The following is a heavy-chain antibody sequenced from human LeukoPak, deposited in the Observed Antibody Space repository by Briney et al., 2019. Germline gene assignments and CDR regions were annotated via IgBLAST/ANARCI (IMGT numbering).Heavy chain of an antibody. J-gene: IGHJ3*02. CDR3: ARVMGYYGSGKGDAFDI. CDR1: GGSISSGGYY. CDR2: IYHSGST. V-gene: IGHV4-39*07. D-gene: IGHD3-10*01. Sequence: SQTLSLTCTVSGGSISSGGYYWSWIRQHPGKGLEWIGSIYHSGSTYYNPSLKSRVTISVDTSKNQFSLKLSSVTAADTAVYYCARVMGYYGSGKGDAFDIWGQGTMVTVSS.